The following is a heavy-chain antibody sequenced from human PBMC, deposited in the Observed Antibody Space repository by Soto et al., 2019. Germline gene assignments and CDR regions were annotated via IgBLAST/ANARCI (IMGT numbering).Heavy chain of an antibody. Sequence: LRLSCAASGFSFSDYDMNWVRQVTGKGLEWVSSVGTSGEAYYSASVKGRFTISRESDYNSLILQMNTLTADDTAVYYCTKGSPQVGGMDVWGQGTTVTVSS. CDR3: TKGSPQVGGMDV. CDR1: GFSFSDYD. V-gene: IGHV3-13*01. CDR2: VGTSGEA. D-gene: IGHD3-10*01. J-gene: IGHJ6*01.